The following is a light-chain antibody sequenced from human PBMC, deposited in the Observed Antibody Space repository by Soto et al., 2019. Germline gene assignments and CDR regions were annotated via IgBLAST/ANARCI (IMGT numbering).Light chain of an antibody. CDR1: QSISSN. CDR3: QQYYNWYT. CDR2: GAS. J-gene: IGKJ2*01. V-gene: IGKV3-15*01. Sequence: EIVMTQSPATLSVSPGERATFSCRASQSISSNLAWYQQKPGQAPRLLIYGASTRATGIPASFSGSGSGTEFTLTISSLQSEDFAVYYWQQYYNWYTFGQGTKLEI.